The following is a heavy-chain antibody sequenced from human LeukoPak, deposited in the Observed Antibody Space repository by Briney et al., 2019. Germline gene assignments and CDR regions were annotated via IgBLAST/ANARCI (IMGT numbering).Heavy chain of an antibody. CDR1: GYSISSGYY. Sequence: SETLSLTCTVSGYSISSGYYWGWIRQPPGKGLEWIGSISYSGSTYYNPSLKSRVTISVDTSKNQFSLKLSSVTAADTAVYYCARVGDAFDIWGQGTMVTVSS. CDR2: ISYSGST. CDR3: ARVGDAFDI. J-gene: IGHJ3*02. V-gene: IGHV4-38-2*02.